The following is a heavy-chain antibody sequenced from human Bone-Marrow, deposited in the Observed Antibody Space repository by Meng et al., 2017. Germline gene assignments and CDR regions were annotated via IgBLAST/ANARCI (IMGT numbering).Heavy chain of an antibody. J-gene: IGHJ6*02. D-gene: IGHD1-26*01. V-gene: IGHV4-59*01. CDR1: GGSISNYF. Sequence: GSLRLSCTVSGGSISNYFWSWIRQPPGKGLEWIAYPSYSGSADYSPSLKSRVTISVDTSKNQFSLKLNSVTAADTAVYYCARHMNSGTYPMDVWGQGTTVTVSS. CDR2: PSYSGSA. CDR3: ARHMNSGTYPMDV.